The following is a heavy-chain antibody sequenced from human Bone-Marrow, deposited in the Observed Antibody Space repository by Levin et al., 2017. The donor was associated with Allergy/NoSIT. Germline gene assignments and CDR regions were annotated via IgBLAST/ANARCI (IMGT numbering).Heavy chain of an antibody. CDR2: INPGDGST. D-gene: IGHD6-13*01. CDR1: GYSFTRHY. Sequence: ASVKVSCKASGYSFTRHYIHWVRQAPGRGFEWMGDINPGDGSTTYAQKFQARITLTMDTSTSTVYMELRSLRSEDTAMYYCARDPYPLYSTSWYVFEHWGQGTVVTVSS. J-gene: IGHJ5*02. V-gene: IGHV1-46*01. CDR3: ARDPYPLYSTSWYVFEH.